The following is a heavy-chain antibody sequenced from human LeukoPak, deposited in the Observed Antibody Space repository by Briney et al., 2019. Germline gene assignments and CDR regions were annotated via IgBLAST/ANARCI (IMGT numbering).Heavy chain of an antibody. D-gene: IGHD4-11*01. Sequence: SGPTLVNPTQTLTLTCTFSGFSLPTGAMGVGWIRQPPGKALEWLSLIYWNDDKRYRPSLKSRLTITKDTSKNQVVLTMTNMDPVDTATYYCVHKFDYRDDFDIGGQGTMVTVSS. CDR3: VHKFDYRDDFDI. CDR1: GFSLPTGAMG. J-gene: IGHJ3*02. V-gene: IGHV2-5*01. CDR2: IYWNDDK.